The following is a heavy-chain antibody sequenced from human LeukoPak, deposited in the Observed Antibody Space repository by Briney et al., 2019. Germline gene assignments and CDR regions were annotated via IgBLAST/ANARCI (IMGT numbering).Heavy chain of an antibody. CDR2: INPNSGGT. D-gene: IGHD1-26*01. J-gene: IGHJ4*02. CDR3: ARLFLMVGATGNDY. V-gene: IGHV1-2*02. CDR1: GYTFTGYY. Sequence: ASVKVSCKASGYTFTGYYMHWVRQAPGQGLEWMGWINPNSGGTNYAQKFQGRVTMTRNTSISTAYMELSRLRSDDTAVYYCARLFLMVGATGNDYWGQGTLVTVSS.